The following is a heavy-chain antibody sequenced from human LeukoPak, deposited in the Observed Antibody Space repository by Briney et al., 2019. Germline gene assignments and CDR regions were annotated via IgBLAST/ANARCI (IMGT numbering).Heavy chain of an antibody. CDR2: ISWDGGST. D-gene: IGHD3-22*01. CDR3: AKDKDYYDSSGYLDY. J-gene: IGHJ4*02. Sequence: PGGSLRLSCAASGFTFDDYAMHWVRQAPGKGLEWVSLISWDGGSTYYADSVKGRFTISRDNSKNSLYLQMNSLRAEDTALSYCAKDKDYYDSSGYLDYWGQGTLVTVSS. V-gene: IGHV3-43D*03. CDR1: GFTFDDYA.